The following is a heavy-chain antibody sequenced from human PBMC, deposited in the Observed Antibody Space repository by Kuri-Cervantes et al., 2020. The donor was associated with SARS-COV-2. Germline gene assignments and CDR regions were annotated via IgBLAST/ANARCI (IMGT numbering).Heavy chain of an antibody. CDR1: GYTFTYRY. Sequence: SVKVSCKASGYTFTYRYLHWVRQAPGQALEWMGWITPFNGNTNYAQKFQDRVAMTRDTSTSTVYMELSSLRSEDTAVYYCARDRPSDYDFWSGYPYYYYGMDVWGQGTTVTVSS. J-gene: IGHJ6*02. V-gene: IGHV1-45*02. CDR2: ITPFNGNT. D-gene: IGHD3-3*01. CDR3: ARDRPSDYDFWSGYPYYYYGMDV.